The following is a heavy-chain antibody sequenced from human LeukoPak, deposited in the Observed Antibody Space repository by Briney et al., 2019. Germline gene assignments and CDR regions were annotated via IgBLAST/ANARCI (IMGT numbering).Heavy chain of an antibody. CDR2: INTDGSST. CDR3: AREGRPETYYYDSSGAFDI. D-gene: IGHD3-22*01. CDR1: GFTFSSYW. Sequence: PGGSLRLSCAASGFTFSSYWMHWVRQAPGKGLVWVSRINTDGSSTSYADSVKGRFTISRDNAKNSLYLQMNSLRAEDTAVYYCAREGRPETYYYDSSGAFDIWGQGTMVTVSS. J-gene: IGHJ3*02. V-gene: IGHV3-74*01.